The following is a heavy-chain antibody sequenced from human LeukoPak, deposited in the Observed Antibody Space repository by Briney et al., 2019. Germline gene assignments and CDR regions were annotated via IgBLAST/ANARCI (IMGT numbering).Heavy chain of an antibody. CDR1: GFTFSSYA. CDR2: ISGSGGST. Sequence: GGSLRLSCAASGFTFSSYAMSWVRQAPGKGLEWVSAISGSGGSTYYADSVKGRFTISRDNSKSTLYLQMNSLRAGDTAVYYCAKSFSIVVVPAAIDYWGQGTLVTVSS. D-gene: IGHD2-2*01. J-gene: IGHJ4*02. V-gene: IGHV3-23*01. CDR3: AKSFSIVVVPAAIDY.